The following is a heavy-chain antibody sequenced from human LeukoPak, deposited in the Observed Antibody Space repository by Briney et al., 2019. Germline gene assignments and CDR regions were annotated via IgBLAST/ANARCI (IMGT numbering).Heavy chain of an antibody. D-gene: IGHD2-21*02. Sequence: ASVKVSCKASGGTFSSYAISWVRQAPGQGLEWMGGIIPIFGTANYAQKFQGRVTITADESTSTAYMELSSLRSEDTAVYYCARDLAYCGGDCYKTPDYYYYYGMDVWGQGTTVTVSS. J-gene: IGHJ6*02. CDR1: GGTFSSYA. CDR3: ARDLAYCGGDCYKTPDYYYYYGMDV. V-gene: IGHV1-69*13. CDR2: IIPIFGTA.